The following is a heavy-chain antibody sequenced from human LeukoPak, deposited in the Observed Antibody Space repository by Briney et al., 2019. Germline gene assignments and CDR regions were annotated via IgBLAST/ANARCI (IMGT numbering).Heavy chain of an antibody. CDR2: ISYDGSNK. D-gene: IGHD2-15*01. V-gene: IGHV3-30-3*01. Sequence: GGSLRLSCAASGFTFSSYAMHWVRQASGKGLEWVAVISYDGSNKYYADSVKGRFTISRGNSKNTLYLQMNSLRAEDTAVYYCANPRGYCSGGSCSINWFDPWGQGTLVTVSS. CDR3: ANPRGYCSGGSCSINWFDP. J-gene: IGHJ5*02. CDR1: GFTFSSYA.